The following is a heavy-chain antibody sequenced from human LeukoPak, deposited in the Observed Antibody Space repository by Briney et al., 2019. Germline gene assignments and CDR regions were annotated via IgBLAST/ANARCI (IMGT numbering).Heavy chain of an antibody. CDR1: GGSFIGFY. D-gene: IGHD3-3*01. CDR2: INQSGNT. Sequence: TSETLSLTCAVDGGSFIGFYWTWIRQTPGKGLEWIGEINQSGNTNYNPSLTGYNPSLKGRVTIPVDSSKNQLSLKVNSMTAADTGVYYCARVRHAPLEYGYYMDVWGKGTPVTVSS. CDR3: ARVRHAPLEYGYYMDV. V-gene: IGHV4-34*01. J-gene: IGHJ6*03.